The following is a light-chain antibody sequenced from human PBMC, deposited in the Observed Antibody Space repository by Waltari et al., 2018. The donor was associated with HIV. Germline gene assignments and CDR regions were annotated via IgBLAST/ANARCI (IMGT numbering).Light chain of an antibody. V-gene: IGKV1-39*01. CDR2: TSS. CDR1: QGISSY. J-gene: IGKJ3*01. CDR3: QQTYDTPFT. Sequence: IQMTQSPSSLSASVGDRVTITCRASQGISSYLNWYRQKPGKAPELLIYTSSSLQSGVPSRFRGSGSGTDFTLTISSLQPEDFATYSCQQTYDTPFTFGPGTMVDIK.